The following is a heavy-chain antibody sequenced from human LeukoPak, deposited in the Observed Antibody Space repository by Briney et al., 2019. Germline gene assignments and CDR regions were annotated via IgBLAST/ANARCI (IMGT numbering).Heavy chain of an antibody. CDR2: IYYSGST. CDR3: ARQQYSGSYYEELVY. Sequence: SETLSLTCTVSGGSISSGGYYWSWIRQHPGRGLEWIGYIYYSGSTNYNPSLKSRVTISVDTSKNQFSLKLSSVTAADTAVYYCARQQYSGSYYEELVYWGQGTLVTVSS. V-gene: IGHV4-61*08. J-gene: IGHJ4*02. D-gene: IGHD1-26*01. CDR1: GGSISSGGYY.